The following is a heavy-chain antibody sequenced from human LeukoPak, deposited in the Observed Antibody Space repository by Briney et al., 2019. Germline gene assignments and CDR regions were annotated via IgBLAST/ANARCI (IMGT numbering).Heavy chain of an antibody. CDR2: IYYSGST. V-gene: IGHV4-59*01. CDR1: GGSISSYY. D-gene: IGHD5-18*01. J-gene: IGHJ4*02. Sequence: SETLSLTCTVSGGSISSYYWSWIRQPPGKGLEWIGYIYYSGSTNYNPSLKSRVTISVDTSKNQFSLKLSSVTAADTAVYYCAKGYSYGYFDYWGQGTLVTVSS. CDR3: AKGYSYGYFDY.